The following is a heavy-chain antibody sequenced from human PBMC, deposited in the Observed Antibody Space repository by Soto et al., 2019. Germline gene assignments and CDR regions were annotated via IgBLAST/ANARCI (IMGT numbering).Heavy chain of an antibody. V-gene: IGHV4-39*01. CDR3: ARISSGWYIDY. CDR1: GVSLSCSNCY. D-gene: IGHD6-19*01. J-gene: IGHJ4*02. CDR2: IYYSGST. Sequence: PSETLSLTCTVSGVSLSCSNCYWGWVRQPPGKGLEWIGSIYYSGSTYYSPSLKSRVTISVDTSKNQFSLKLSSVTAADTAVYYCARISSGWYIDYWGQGTLVTVSS.